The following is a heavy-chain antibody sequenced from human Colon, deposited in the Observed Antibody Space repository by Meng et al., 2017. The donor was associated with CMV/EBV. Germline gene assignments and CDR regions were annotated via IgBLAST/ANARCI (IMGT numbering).Heavy chain of an antibody. J-gene: IGHJ5*02. D-gene: IGHD2-2*01. CDR3: ARGVVVVPAANNWFDP. CDR2: ISAYNGNT. V-gene: IGHV1-18*01. Sequence: ASVKVSCKASGGTFTSYAISWVRQAPGQGLEWMGWISAYNGNTNYAQKLQGRVTMTTDTSTSTAYMELRSLRSDDTAVYYCARGVVVVPAANNWFDPWGQGTLVTVSS. CDR1: GGTFTSYA.